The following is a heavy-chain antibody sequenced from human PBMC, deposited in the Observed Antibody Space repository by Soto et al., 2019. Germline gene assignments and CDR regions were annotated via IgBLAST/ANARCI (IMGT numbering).Heavy chain of an antibody. CDR3: ARVFRDCSGGSCYSPFDP. D-gene: IGHD2-15*01. Sequence: QVQLQESGPGLVKPSQTLSLTCTVSGGSISSGGYYWSWIRQHPGKGLEWIGYSYYSGSTYYNPSLKSRVTLPVDTPKNQFSLKLSSVTAADTAVYYCARVFRDCSGGSCYSPFDPWGQGTLVTVSS. CDR1: GGSISSGGYY. J-gene: IGHJ5*02. CDR2: SYYSGST. V-gene: IGHV4-31*03.